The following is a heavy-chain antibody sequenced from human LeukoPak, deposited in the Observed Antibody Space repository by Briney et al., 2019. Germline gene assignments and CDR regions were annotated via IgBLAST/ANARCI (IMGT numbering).Heavy chain of an antibody. D-gene: IGHD3-22*01. Sequence: GGFLRLSLAGLGFTLSSKCMNWVRQAPGEGLGWGSVIYSGGTTYYPDSVKGRFTISRDNSKKTMYLQMNSLRADDTAVYYCARDPGAYDSSGYSLGYYYGMNVWGQGTTVSVSS. CDR1: GFTLSSKC. CDR2: IYSGGTT. CDR3: ARDPGAYDSSGYSLGYYYGMNV. V-gene: IGHV3-66*01. J-gene: IGHJ6*02.